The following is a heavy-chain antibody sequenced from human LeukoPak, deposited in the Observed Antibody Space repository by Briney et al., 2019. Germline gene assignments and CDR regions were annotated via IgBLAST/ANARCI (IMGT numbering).Heavy chain of an antibody. Sequence: GGSLRLSCAASGFTFNNYYMSWIRGARGKGVEWISYINISGYSTYYADSVKDRFTISRDNAKNSLYLQMNNLRPEDTSFYYCARRYDFWSGYYGWFDPWGQGTLVTVSS. J-gene: IGHJ5*02. CDR3: ARRYDFWSGYYGWFDP. D-gene: IGHD3-3*01. CDR1: GFTFNNYY. V-gene: IGHV3-11*04. CDR2: INISGYST.